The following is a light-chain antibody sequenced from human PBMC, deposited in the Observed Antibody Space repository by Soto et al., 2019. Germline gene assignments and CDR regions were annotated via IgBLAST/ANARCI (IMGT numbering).Light chain of an antibody. CDR1: QSISNY. CDR2: AAS. Sequence: DIQMTQSLASLSASVGDRVTITCRARQSISNYLNWYQLKPGKVPKLLIYAASTLKTGVPSRFSGSVSGTDFTLTISCLQPGESATYYCQQSYSSWATFGGGTKVEIK. J-gene: IGKJ4*01. V-gene: IGKV1-39*01. CDR3: QQSYSSWAT.